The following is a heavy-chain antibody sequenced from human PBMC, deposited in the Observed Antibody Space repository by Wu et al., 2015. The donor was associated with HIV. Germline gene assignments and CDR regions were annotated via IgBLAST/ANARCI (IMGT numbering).Heavy chain of an antibody. D-gene: IGHD6-13*01. J-gene: IGHJ4*02. CDR1: GGTFSSYA. V-gene: IGHV1-69*12. CDR2: IIPISGTA. Sequence: QVQLVQSGPEVKKPGSSVRVSCKASGGTFSSYAFSWVRQAPGQGLEWMGGIIPISGTADYAQKFQGRITITADESTRTTYMHLSSLRSEDTAVYFCARSPQLVRGYFDYWGQGTLVTVSS. CDR3: ARSPQLVRGYFDY.